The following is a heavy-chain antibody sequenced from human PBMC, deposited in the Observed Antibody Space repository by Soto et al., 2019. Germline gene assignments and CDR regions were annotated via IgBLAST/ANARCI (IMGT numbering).Heavy chain of an antibody. J-gene: IGHJ3*02. V-gene: IGHV1-46*03. CDR1: GYTFTSYY. CDR2: INPSGGST. D-gene: IGHD6-13*01. CDR3: ARYKGAAAGRDDAFDI. Sequence: ASVKVSCKASGYTFTSYYMHWVRQAPGQGLEWMGIINPSGGSTSYAQKFQGRVTMTRDTSTSTVYMELSSLRSEDTAVYYCARYKGAAAGRDDAFDIWGQGTMVTVSS.